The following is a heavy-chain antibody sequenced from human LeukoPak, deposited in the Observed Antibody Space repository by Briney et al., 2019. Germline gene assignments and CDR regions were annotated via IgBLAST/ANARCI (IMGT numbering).Heavy chain of an antibody. J-gene: IGHJ5*02. CDR2: INHSGST. Sequence: SETLSLTCAVYGGSFSGYYWSWIRQPPGKGLEWIGEINHSGSTNYNPPLKSRVTISVDTSKNQFSLKLSSVTAADTAVYYCARGRTYYYGSGSSNWFDPWGQGTLVTVSS. V-gene: IGHV4-34*01. D-gene: IGHD3-10*01. CDR1: GGSFSGYY. CDR3: ARGRTYYYGSGSSNWFDP.